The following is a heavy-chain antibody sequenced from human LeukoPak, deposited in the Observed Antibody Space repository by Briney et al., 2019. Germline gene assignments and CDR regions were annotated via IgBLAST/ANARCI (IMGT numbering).Heavy chain of an antibody. D-gene: IGHD6-19*01. CDR1: GFTFSSYS. V-gene: IGHV3-21*01. Sequence: GGSLRLSCAASGFTFSSYSMNWVRQAPGKGLEWVSSISSSSSYIYYVDSVKGRFTISRDNSKNTLYLQMNSLRTEDTAVYYCAREQGSGWYEGYFDYWGQGTLVTVSS. J-gene: IGHJ4*02. CDR2: ISSSSSYI. CDR3: AREQGSGWYEGYFDY.